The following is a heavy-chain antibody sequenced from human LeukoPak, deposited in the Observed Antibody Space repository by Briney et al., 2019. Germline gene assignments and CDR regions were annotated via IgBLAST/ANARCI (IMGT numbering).Heavy chain of an antibody. CDR3: ARVPLGYCSSTSCYGDWFDP. CDR2: MNPNSGNT. Sequence: ASVKVSCKASGYTFTSYDINWVRQATGQGLEWMGWMNPNSGNTGYAQKFEGRVTMTTDTSTSTAYMELRSLRSDDTAVYYCARVPLGYCSSTSCYGDWFDPWGQGTLVTVSS. V-gene: IGHV1-8*02. CDR1: GYTFTSYD. D-gene: IGHD2-2*01. J-gene: IGHJ5*02.